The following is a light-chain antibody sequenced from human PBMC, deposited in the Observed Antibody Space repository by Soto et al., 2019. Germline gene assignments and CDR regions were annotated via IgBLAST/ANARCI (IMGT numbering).Light chain of an antibody. CDR2: AAS. CDR1: QSVSSS. CDR3: QQYNNWPRT. V-gene: IGKV3-15*01. J-gene: IGKJ1*01. Sequence: EIVLTQSPASLSVSPGERATLSCRASQSVSSSLAWYQQKPGQAPRLLIYAASTRATGIPARFSGSGSGTEFTLIISSLQSEDSAVYYSQQYNNWPRTFGQGTKV.